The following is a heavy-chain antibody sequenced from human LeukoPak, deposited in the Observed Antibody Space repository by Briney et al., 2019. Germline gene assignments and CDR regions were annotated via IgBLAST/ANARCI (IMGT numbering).Heavy chain of an antibody. CDR3: ARDDSGGGWFDP. V-gene: IGHV1-18*01. Sequence: ASVKVSCKASGGTFSSYAISWVRQAPGQGLEWMGWISAYNGNTNYAQKLQGRVTMTTDTSTSTAYMELRSLRSDDTAVYYCARDDSGGGWFDPWGQGTPVTVSS. CDR2: ISAYNGNT. J-gene: IGHJ5*02. CDR1: GGTFSSYA. D-gene: IGHD3-16*01.